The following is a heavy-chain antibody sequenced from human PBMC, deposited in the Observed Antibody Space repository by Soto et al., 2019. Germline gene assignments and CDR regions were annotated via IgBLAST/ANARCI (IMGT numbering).Heavy chain of an antibody. D-gene: IGHD2-8*02. CDR1: GFIFSSYA. Sequence: GGSLRLSCEASGFIFSSYAMNWVRQAPGKWLQWVSSITGSSDYTSYIASVKGRFTISRDNSKNTLYLQMNSLRAEDTAVYFCAKEQTTGANYALDYWSQGXLVTVYS. V-gene: IGHV3-23*01. CDR3: AKEQTTGANYALDY. CDR2: ITGSSDYT. J-gene: IGHJ4*02.